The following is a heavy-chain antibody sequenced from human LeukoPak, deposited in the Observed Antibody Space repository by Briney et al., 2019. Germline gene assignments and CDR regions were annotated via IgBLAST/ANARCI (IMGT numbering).Heavy chain of an antibody. J-gene: IGHJ4*02. Sequence: GGSLRLSCAASGFTFSSYSMNWVRQAPGKGLEWVSSISSSSSYICYADSVKGRFTISRDNAKNSLYLQMNSLRAEDTAVYYCARRTVDHGFDYWGQGTLVTVSS. CDR3: ARRTVDHGFDY. CDR1: GFTFSSYS. V-gene: IGHV3-21*01. D-gene: IGHD5-12*01. CDR2: ISSSSSYI.